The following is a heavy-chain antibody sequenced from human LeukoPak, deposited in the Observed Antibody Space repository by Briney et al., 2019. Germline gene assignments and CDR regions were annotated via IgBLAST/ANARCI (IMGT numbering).Heavy chain of an antibody. D-gene: IGHD5-24*01. CDR2: ITYDGTDT. CDR1: GFNFRSYA. Sequence: GSLRLSCAASGFNFRSYAFHWVRQAPGKGPEWMAFITYDGTDTYYADSVKGRFTLSRDNAENSLYLQMNGLRAEDTAVYFCARGEEKATITGLDSWGQGTLVTVSS. J-gene: IGHJ4*02. V-gene: IGHV3-30*04. CDR3: ARGEEKATITGLDS.